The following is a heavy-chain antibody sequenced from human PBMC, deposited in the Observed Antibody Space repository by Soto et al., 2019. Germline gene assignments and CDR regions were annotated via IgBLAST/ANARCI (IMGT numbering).Heavy chain of an antibody. Sequence: ASVKVSCKASGYTFTSYGISWVRQAPGQGLEWMGWISAYNGNTNYAQKLQGRVTMTTDTSTSTAYMELRSLRSDDTAVYYCARAMVRGVYYYYGMDVWGQGTTVTVSS. CDR3: ARAMVRGVYYYYGMDV. CDR2: ISAYNGNT. V-gene: IGHV1-18*01. D-gene: IGHD3-10*01. J-gene: IGHJ6*02. CDR1: GYTFTSYG.